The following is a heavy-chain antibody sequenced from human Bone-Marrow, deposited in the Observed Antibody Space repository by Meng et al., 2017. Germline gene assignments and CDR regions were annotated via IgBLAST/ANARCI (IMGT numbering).Heavy chain of an antibody. D-gene: IGHD5-12*01. J-gene: IGHJ4*02. CDR3: ARNGYSGYDAGLDY. Sequence: SETLSLTCAISGYSVSSNSDAWNWIRQSPSRGLEWLGRAYYRSKWYNDYAVSVKSRITINPDTSKNQFYLQLNSVTPEDTAVYYCARNGYSGYDAGLDYWGQGTLVTVSS. V-gene: IGHV6-1*01. CDR2: AYYRSKWYN. CDR1: GYSVSSNSDA.